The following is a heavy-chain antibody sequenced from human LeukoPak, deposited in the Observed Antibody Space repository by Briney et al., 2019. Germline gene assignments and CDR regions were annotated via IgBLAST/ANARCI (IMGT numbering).Heavy chain of an antibody. D-gene: IGHD6-13*01. CDR1: GGSISSYY. J-gene: IGHJ6*02. Sequence: SETLSLTCTVSGGSISSYYWSWIRQPPGKGLEWIGYIYYSGSTNYNPSLKSRVTISVDMSKNQFSLKLSSVTAADTAVYYCARMDSSSWDDYYYYYGMDVWGQGTTVTVSS. CDR3: ARMDSSSWDDYYYYYGMDV. V-gene: IGHV4-59*01. CDR2: IYYSGST.